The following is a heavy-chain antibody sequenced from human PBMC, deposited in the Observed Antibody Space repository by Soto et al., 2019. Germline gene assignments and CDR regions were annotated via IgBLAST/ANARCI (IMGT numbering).Heavy chain of an antibody. CDR2: IIPILGIA. D-gene: IGHD3-3*01. Sequence: SVKVSCKASEGTFSSYTISWVRQAPGQGLEWMGRIIPILGIANYAQKFQGRVTITADKSTSTAYMELSSLRSEDTAVYYCARVLTYDFWSGYYYWGQGTLVTVSS. J-gene: IGHJ4*02. CDR3: ARVLTYDFWSGYYY. CDR1: EGTFSSYT. V-gene: IGHV1-69*02.